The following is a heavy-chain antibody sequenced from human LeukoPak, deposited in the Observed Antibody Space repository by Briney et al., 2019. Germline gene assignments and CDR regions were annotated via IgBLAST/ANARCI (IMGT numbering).Heavy chain of an antibody. V-gene: IGHV1-2*02. Sequence: GASVKVSCKASGYTFTGYYMHWVRQAPGQGLEWMGWINPNSGGTNYAQKFQGRVTMTRDTSISTAYMELSRLRSDDTAVYYCARPGSGYSYTNDYWGQGTLVTVSS. CDR1: GYTFTGYY. CDR3: ARPGSGYSYTNDY. CDR2: INPNSGGT. D-gene: IGHD5-18*01. J-gene: IGHJ4*02.